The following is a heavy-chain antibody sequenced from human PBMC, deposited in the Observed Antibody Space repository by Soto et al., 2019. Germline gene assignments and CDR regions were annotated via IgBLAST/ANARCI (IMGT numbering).Heavy chain of an antibody. CDR1: GGSISSYY. J-gene: IGHJ6*02. Sequence: QVQLQESGPGLVKPSETLSLTCTVSGGSISSYYWSWIRQSAGKGLEWLGRFYTTGTPDYNPSLKSRISMSTDTSKNHLSLRLTSVTAADTGVYYCARAGNQYGVDVWGQGTKVTVSS. CDR3: ARAGNQYGVDV. CDR2: FYTTGTP. D-gene: IGHD3-10*01. V-gene: IGHV4-4*07.